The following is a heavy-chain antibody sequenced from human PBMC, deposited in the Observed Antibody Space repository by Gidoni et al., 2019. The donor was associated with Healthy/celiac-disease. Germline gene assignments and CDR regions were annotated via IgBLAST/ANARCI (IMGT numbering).Heavy chain of an antibody. CDR2: INHSGST. V-gene: IGHV4-34*01. J-gene: IGHJ4*02. CDR3: AREPIPHAPLLRFLEWFPHGFDY. D-gene: IGHD3-3*01. CDR1: GGSFSGYY. Sequence: QVQLQQWGAGLLKPSETLSLTCAVYGGSFSGYYWSWIRQPPGKGLEWIGEINHSGSTNYNPSLKSRVTISVDTSKNQFSLKLSSVTAADTAVYYCAREPIPHAPLLRFLEWFPHGFDYWGQGTLVTVSS.